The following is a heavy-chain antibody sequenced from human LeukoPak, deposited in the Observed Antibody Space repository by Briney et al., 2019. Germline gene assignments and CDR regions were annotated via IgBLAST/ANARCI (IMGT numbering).Heavy chain of an antibody. CDR1: GFTFSSYA. J-gene: IGHJ4*02. V-gene: IGHV3-23*01. CDR2: ISGSGGST. Sequence: GGSLRLSCAASGFTFSSYAMHWVRQAPGKGLEWVSAISGSGGSTYYADSVKGRFTISRDNSKNTLYLQMNSLRAEDTAVYYCAREGEDIVVVVAGLDYWGQGTLVAVSS. CDR3: AREGEDIVVVVAGLDY. D-gene: IGHD2-15*01.